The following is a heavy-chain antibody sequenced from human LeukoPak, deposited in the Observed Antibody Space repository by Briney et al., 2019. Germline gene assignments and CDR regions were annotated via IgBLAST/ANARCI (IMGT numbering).Heavy chain of an antibody. CDR3: ARRSGSYFNF. CDR2: IYPGDAHT. D-gene: IGHD1-26*01. J-gene: IGHJ4*02. CDR1: GYSFANFW. Sequence: GESLKIYCKGSGSGYSFANFWIGWVRQMPGRGLEWMGIIYPGDAHTRYSPCFEGQVTIAADKSISSAYLQWSSLRASDTAMYFCARRSGSYFNFWGQGTQVIVSS. V-gene: IGHV5-51*01.